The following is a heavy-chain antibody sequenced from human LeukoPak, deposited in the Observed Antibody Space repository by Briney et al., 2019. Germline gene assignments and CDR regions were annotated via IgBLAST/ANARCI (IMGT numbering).Heavy chain of an antibody. CDR3: ARGGFDY. CDR1: GGSISSSNYY. D-gene: IGHD3-10*01. J-gene: IGHJ4*02. Sequence: PSETLSLTCTVSGGSISSSNYYWGWIRQPPGKGLEWIGSIYYSGRTYYNPSLKSRITISVDTSKNQFSLKLSSVTAADTAVYYCARGGFDYWGQGTLVTVSS. CDR2: IYYSGRT. V-gene: IGHV4-39*01.